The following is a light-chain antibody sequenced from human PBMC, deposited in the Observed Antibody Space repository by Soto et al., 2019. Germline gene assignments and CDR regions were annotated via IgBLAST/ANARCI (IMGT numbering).Light chain of an antibody. V-gene: IGKV1-9*01. CDR2: AAS. CDR3: QQLNNYPPLT. Sequence: DIQLTQSPSFLSASVGDRVTITCRASQGISTFLAWYQQKSGKAPKLLIYAASTLQSGVPSRFSGSGSGTEFTLTISSLQPEDFATYYCQQLNNYPPLTFGGGTKVEIK. CDR1: QGISTF. J-gene: IGKJ4*01.